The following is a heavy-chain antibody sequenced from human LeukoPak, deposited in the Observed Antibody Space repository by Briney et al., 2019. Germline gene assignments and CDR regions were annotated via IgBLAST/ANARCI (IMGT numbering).Heavy chain of an antibody. CDR2: ISYDGSNK. V-gene: IGHV3-30-3*01. CDR3: ARQEWIQVWFAVDY. D-gene: IGHD5-18*01. J-gene: IGHJ4*02. CDR1: GFAFSSYA. Sequence: GGSLRLSCAASGFAFSSYAMHWVRQAPGKGLEWVAVISYDGSNKYYADSVKGRFTISRDNSKNTLYLQMNSLRAEDTAVYYCARQEWIQVWFAVDYWGQGTLVTVSS.